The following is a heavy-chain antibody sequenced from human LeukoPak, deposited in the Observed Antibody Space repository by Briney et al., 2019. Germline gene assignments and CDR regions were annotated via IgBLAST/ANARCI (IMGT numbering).Heavy chain of an antibody. CDR3: AKHDRSSGWSVYYFDY. J-gene: IGHJ4*02. D-gene: IGHD6-19*01. CDR1: GFTFSSYA. V-gene: IGHV3-23*01. CDR2: ISGSGGNT. Sequence: GGSLRLSCTASGFTFSSYAMSWVRQAPGKGLEWVSGISGSGGNTYYADSVKGRFTISRDNSKNTLYLQMNSLRAEDTAVYYCAKHDRSSGWSVYYFDYWGQGTLVTVSS.